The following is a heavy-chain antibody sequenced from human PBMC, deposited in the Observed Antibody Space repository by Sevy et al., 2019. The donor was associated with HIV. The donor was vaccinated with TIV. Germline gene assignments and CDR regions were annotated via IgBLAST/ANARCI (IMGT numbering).Heavy chain of an antibody. J-gene: IGHJ3*02. Sequence: SLKISCAASGFKFNDFAMHWVQQAPGKGLEWVSGISWNSGNIDYEDSVKGRFTISRDNAKNSVYLQMNSLRADDTAVYYCATKGGSRPNDAFDTWGQGTMVTVSS. V-gene: IGHV3-9*01. CDR1: GFKFNDFA. CDR2: ISWNSGNI. CDR3: ATKGGSRPNDAFDT. D-gene: IGHD2-8*01.